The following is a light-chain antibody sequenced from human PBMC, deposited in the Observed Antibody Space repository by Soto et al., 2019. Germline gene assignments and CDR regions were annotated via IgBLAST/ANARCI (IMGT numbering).Light chain of an antibody. CDR1: SSDVGSYNL. J-gene: IGLJ1*01. V-gene: IGLV2-23*02. CDR3: CSYGGSSVYA. CDR2: EVS. Sequence: QSALTQPASVSGSPGQSITISCTGTSSDVGSYNLVSWYQQHPGKAPKLRIYEVSNRRSGVSHRISGSNEGNTASLTISGPQAEGRADYYRCSYGGSSVYAFGSGTKATAL.